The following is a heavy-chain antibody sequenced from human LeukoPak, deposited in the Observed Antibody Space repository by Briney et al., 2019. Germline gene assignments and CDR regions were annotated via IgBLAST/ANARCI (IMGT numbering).Heavy chain of an antibody. V-gene: IGHV3-74*01. Sequence: GGSLRLSCAASGFTFSSYWMHWVRQAPGKGLGCVSRINSDGSSTIYADSVKGRFTISRDNDKTTLYLQMNSLRAEDTAVYYCARIPYCSSTNCYPSDYWGQGTLVTVSS. CDR3: ARIPYCSSTNCYPSDY. D-gene: IGHD2-2*01. CDR2: INSDGSST. CDR1: GFTFSSYW. J-gene: IGHJ4*02.